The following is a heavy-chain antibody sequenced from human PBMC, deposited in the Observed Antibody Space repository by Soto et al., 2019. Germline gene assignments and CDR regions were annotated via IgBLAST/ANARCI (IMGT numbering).Heavy chain of an antibody. CDR2: INPNSGGT. CDR3: ARDCSSTSCQGGFDY. CDR1: GYTFTGYY. Sequence: QVQLVQSGAEVKKPGASVKVSCKASGYTFTGYYMHWVRQAPGQGLEWMGWINPNSGGTNYAQKFQGWVTITRDTSISTAYMELSRLRSDDTAVYYCARDCSSTSCQGGFDYWGQGTLVTVSS. J-gene: IGHJ4*02. V-gene: IGHV1-2*04. D-gene: IGHD2-2*01.